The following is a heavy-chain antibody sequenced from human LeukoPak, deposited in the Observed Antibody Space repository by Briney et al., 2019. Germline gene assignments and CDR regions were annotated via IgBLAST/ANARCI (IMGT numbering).Heavy chain of an antibody. CDR3: AREVRGVIPHWFDP. Sequence: PGGSLRLSCAASGFTFSSYIMNWVRQAPGKGLEWVSSISSSSSYIYYADSVKGRFTISRDNAKNSLYLQMNSLRAEDTAVYYCAREVRGVIPHWFDPWGQGTLVTVSS. CDR1: GFTFSSYI. J-gene: IGHJ5*02. V-gene: IGHV3-21*01. CDR2: ISSSSSYI. D-gene: IGHD3-10*01.